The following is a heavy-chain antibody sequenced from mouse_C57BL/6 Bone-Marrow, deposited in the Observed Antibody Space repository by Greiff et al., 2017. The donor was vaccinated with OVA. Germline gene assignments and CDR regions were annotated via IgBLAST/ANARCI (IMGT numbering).Heavy chain of an antibody. Sequence: VQLQQSGAELAKPGASVKLSCKASGYTFTSYWMHWVKQRPGQGLEWIGYINPSSGYTKYNQKFKDKATLHADKSSSTAYMQLSSLTYEDSAVYYCARLGGYDLFDYWGQGTTLTVSS. CDR1: GYTFTSYW. D-gene: IGHD2-2*01. V-gene: IGHV1-7*01. J-gene: IGHJ2*01. CDR3: ARLGGYDLFDY. CDR2: INPSSGYT.